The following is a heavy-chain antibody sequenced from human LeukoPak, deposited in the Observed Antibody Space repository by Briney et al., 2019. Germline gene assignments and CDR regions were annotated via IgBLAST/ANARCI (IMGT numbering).Heavy chain of an antibody. Sequence: GGSLRLSCAASGFNLNSYMLNWVRQAPGKGLEWVSSISSTGSYIYHADSEKGRFTISRDNPGNVVYLQMDSLRAEDTAVYYCSRVAQSGPTGWFDPWGQGTLVTVSS. D-gene: IGHD1-1*01. V-gene: IGHV3-21*01. J-gene: IGHJ5*02. CDR3: SRVAQSGPTGWFDP. CDR1: GFNLNSYM. CDR2: ISSTGSYI.